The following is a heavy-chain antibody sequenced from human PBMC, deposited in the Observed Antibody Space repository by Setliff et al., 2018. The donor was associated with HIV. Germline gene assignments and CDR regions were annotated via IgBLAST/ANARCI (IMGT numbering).Heavy chain of an antibody. CDR1: GYTFTGYY. D-gene: IGHD3-10*01. CDR3: AKVMSITMVRGALGN. J-gene: IGHJ4*02. V-gene: IGHV1-2*06. Sequence: ASVKVSCKASGYTFTGYYMHWVRQAPGQGLEWMGRINPNSGDTNYAQKFQGRVTLTIDTSISTAYMELSRLRSDDTAVYYCAKVMSITMVRGALGNWGQGTLVTVSS. CDR2: INPNSGDT.